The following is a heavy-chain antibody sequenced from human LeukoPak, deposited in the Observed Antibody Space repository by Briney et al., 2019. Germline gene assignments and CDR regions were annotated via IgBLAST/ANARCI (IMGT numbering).Heavy chain of an antibody. CDR3: AKDTRGYSYGLFDH. CDR1: GFIFTSYG. CDR2: VSFDGSNK. J-gene: IGHJ4*02. D-gene: IGHD5-18*01. V-gene: IGHV3-30*18. Sequence: PGGSLRLSCAASGFIFTSYGMHWVRRAPGKGLEWVAVVSFDGSNKYYADSVKGRFTISRDNSKNTLSLQMNSLRAEDTAVYYCAKDTRGYSYGLFDHWGQGTLVTVSS.